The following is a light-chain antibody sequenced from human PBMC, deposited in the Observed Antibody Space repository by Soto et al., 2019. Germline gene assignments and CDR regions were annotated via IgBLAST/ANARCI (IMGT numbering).Light chain of an antibody. Sequence: QSVLTQPPSVSGAPGQRVTISCTGSSSNIGAGYDVHWYQQLPGTAPKFLIYGNSNRPSGVPDRFSGSKSGTSASLAITGLQAADEADYYCQSYDSSLSGGVFGGGTKLTVL. J-gene: IGLJ3*02. V-gene: IGLV1-40*01. CDR2: GNS. CDR1: SSNIGAGYD. CDR3: QSYDSSLSGGV.